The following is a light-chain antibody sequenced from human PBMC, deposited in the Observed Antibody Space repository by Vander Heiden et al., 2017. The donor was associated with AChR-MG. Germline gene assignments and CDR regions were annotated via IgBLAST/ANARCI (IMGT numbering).Light chain of an antibody. J-gene: IGKJ1*01. CDR1: QSVSSN. CDR3: HQYKRWPLGT. CDR2: GAS. V-gene: IGKV3-15*01. Sequence: DTVMTQSPATLSVSPGETATLSCRASQSVSSNLAWYQQKPGQAPRLLIYGASTRATGIPARFSGSGSGTEFTLTITSRQSEDFAVYYCHQYKRWPLGTFGQGTKVEIK.